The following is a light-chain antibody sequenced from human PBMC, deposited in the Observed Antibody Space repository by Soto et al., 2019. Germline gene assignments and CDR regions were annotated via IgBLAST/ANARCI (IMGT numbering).Light chain of an antibody. V-gene: IGLV2-14*01. Sequence: QSALTQPASVSGSPGQSITISCTGTSNDIGNYNYISWYQQHPGKAPKLMIYEVSDRPSGVSHRFSGSKSGYTASLTISALQAEDEADYYCSSFTTSSTYVFGTGTKLTVL. CDR2: EVS. J-gene: IGLJ1*01. CDR3: SSFTTSSTYV. CDR1: SNDIGNYNY.